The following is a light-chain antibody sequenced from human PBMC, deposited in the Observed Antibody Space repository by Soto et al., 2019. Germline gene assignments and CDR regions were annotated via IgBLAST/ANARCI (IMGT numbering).Light chain of an antibody. CDR1: QSVSSN. CDR2: RAS. CDR3: QQDNNWPQT. J-gene: IGKJ1*01. Sequence: EIVMTQSPATLSVSPGERATLSCRASQSVSSNLAWYQQKPGQAPRLLIYRASTRATGIPARFSGSGSGTEFTLIISSLQSEDFAVYYCQQDNNWPQTFGQGTKVEIK. V-gene: IGKV3-15*01.